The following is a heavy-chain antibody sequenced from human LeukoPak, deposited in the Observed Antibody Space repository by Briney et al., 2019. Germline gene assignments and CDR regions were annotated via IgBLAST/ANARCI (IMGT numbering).Heavy chain of an antibody. J-gene: IGHJ5*02. Sequence: SQTLSLTCAISGDSVASNIAGWSWIRQSPSRGLEWLGRTYYRSKWYIDYAESMKGRISINPDTSKNQFSLQLNSVTPEDTAVYYCANGGLVGSDRGWFGPWGQGTRVTVSS. CDR3: ANGGLVGSDRGWFGP. V-gene: IGHV6-1*01. CDR2: TYYRSKWYI. CDR1: GDSVASNIAG. D-gene: IGHD2-15*01.